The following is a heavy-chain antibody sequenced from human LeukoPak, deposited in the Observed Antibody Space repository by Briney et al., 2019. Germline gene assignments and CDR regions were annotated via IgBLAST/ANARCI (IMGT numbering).Heavy chain of an antibody. CDR3: VREARGYHYPYFEY. CDR1: GFTLGSHD. V-gene: IGHV3-13*01. J-gene: IGHJ4*02. D-gene: IGHD5-18*01. Sequence: GGSLSLSCTASGFTLGSHDMHWVRQIPGQGLEWVAAVSSGFHAFFADSVQGRFTVSREDARNSLYLQMNSLRAGDTAVYYCVREARGYHYPYFEYWGQGTLVTVSS. CDR2: VSSGFHA.